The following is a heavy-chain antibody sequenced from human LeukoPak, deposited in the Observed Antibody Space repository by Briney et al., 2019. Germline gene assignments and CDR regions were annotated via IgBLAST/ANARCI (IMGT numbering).Heavy chain of an antibody. V-gene: IGHV4-4*07. J-gene: IGHJ3*02. D-gene: IGHD3-10*01. CDR2: IYTSGST. CDR3: ARDFPRAEGSDAFDI. CDR1: GGSISSYY. Sequence: SETLSLTCTVSGGSISSYYWSWIRQPAGKGLEWIGRIYTSGSTNYNPSLKSRVTMSVDTSKNQFSLKLSSVTAADTAVYYCARDFPRAEGSDAFDIWGQGTMVTVSS.